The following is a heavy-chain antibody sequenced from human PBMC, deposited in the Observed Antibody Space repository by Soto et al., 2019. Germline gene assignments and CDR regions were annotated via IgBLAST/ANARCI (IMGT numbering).Heavy chain of an antibody. CDR2: ISSSSSTI. J-gene: IGHJ6*03. V-gene: IGHV3-48*01. CDR3: ARDLYTVTRRYYYYYYMDV. CDR1: GFTFSSYS. Sequence: PGGSLRLSCAASGFTFSSYSMNWVRQAPGKGLEWVLYISSSSSTIYYADSVKGRFTISRDNAKNSLYLQMNSLRAEDTAVYYCARDLYTVTRRYYYYYYMDVWGKGPTVTVSS. D-gene: IGHD4-4*01.